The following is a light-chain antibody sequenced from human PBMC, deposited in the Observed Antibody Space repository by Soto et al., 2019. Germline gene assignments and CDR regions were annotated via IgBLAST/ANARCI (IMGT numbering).Light chain of an antibody. J-gene: IGKJ4*01. CDR2: GAS. Sequence: EIVLTQSPATLSLSPGERATLSCRASQSVSSYLAWYQQKPGQAPRLLIYGASTRATGIPARFSGSGSGTDFTLTISSLEPEDFAVYFCQHRAGWPPALTFGGGTKVDIK. V-gene: IGKV3-11*01. CDR3: QHRAGWPPALT. CDR1: QSVSSY.